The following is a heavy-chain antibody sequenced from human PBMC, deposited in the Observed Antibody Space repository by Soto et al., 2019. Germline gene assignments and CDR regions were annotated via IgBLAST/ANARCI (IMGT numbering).Heavy chain of an antibody. Sequence: EVQLLESGGGLVQPGGSLRLSCAASGFTFSSYAMSWVRQAPGKGLEWVSAISGSGGSTYYADSVKGRFTISRDNSKNTLYLQMNSRRAEDTAVYYCASTRKNSSSWYYFDYWGQGTLVTVSS. J-gene: IGHJ4*02. CDR2: ISGSGGST. CDR1: GFTFSSYA. V-gene: IGHV3-23*01. D-gene: IGHD6-13*01. CDR3: ASTRKNSSSWYYFDY.